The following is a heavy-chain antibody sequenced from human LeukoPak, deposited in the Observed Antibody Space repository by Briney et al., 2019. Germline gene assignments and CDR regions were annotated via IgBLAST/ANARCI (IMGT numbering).Heavy chain of an antibody. J-gene: IGHJ4*02. D-gene: IGHD2-2*01. Sequence: GKSLRLSCAASGFTFSSYSMNWVRQAPGKGLEWVSYISSSSSTIYYADSVKGRFTISRDNAKNSLYLQMNSLRAEDTAVYYCARDFEIVPAACDYWGQGTLVTVSS. CDR2: ISSSSSTI. CDR3: ARDFEIVPAACDY. V-gene: IGHV3-48*01. CDR1: GFTFSSYS.